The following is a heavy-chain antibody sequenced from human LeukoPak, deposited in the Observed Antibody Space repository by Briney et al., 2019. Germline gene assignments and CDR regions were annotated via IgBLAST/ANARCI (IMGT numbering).Heavy chain of an antibody. Sequence: APVKVSCKASGYTFTSYGISWVRQAPGQGLEWMGWISAYNGNTNYAQKLQGRVTMTTDTSTSTAYMELRSLRSDDTAVYYCASVPAAYYYYGMDVWGQGTTVTVSS. D-gene: IGHD2-2*01. V-gene: IGHV1-18*01. J-gene: IGHJ6*02. CDR1: GYTFTSYG. CDR3: ASVPAAYYYYGMDV. CDR2: ISAYNGNT.